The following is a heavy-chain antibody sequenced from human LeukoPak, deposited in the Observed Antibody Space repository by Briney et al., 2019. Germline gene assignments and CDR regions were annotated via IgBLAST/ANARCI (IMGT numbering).Heavy chain of an antibody. CDR3: ARVAAVYPPYYFDY. J-gene: IGHJ4*02. V-gene: IGHV4-59*01. CDR2: IYYSGST. Sequence: SETLSLPSTVSGGSISSYYWSWFRQPPGEGLEWIGYIYYSGSTNYNPSLKSRVTISVDTSKNQFSLKLSSVTAADTAVYYCARVAAVYPPYYFDYWGQGTLVTVSS. CDR1: GGSISSYY. D-gene: IGHD1-14*01.